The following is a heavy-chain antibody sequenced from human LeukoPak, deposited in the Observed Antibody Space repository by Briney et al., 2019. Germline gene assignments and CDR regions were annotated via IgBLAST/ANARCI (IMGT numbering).Heavy chain of an antibody. D-gene: IGHD6-13*01. Sequence: PGGSLRLSCAASGFTFSSYSLNWVRQAPGKGLEWVSSISSSSSYIYYADSVKGRFTISRDNAKNSLYLQMNSLRAEDTAVYYCARDKWQQLVDYWGQGTLVTVSS. CDR1: GFTFSSYS. V-gene: IGHV3-21*01. CDR2: ISSSSSYI. CDR3: ARDKWQQLVDY. J-gene: IGHJ4*02.